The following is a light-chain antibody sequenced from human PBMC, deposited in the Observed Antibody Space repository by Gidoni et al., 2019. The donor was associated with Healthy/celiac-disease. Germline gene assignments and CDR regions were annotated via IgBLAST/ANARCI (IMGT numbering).Light chain of an antibody. V-gene: IGLV2-14*01. CDR1: STDVGGYKY. J-gene: IGLJ1*01. Sequence: QSALTQPASVSGSPGQSTTISCTGTSTDVGGYKYVSWYQQHPGKAPKLMIYEVSNRPSGVSNRFSGSKSGNTASLTISGLQAEDEADYYCSSYTTSSNYVFGTGTKVTVL. CDR3: SSYTTSSNYV. CDR2: EVS.